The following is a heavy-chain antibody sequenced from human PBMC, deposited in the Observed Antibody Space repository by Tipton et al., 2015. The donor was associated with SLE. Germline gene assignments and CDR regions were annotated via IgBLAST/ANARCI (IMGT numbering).Heavy chain of an antibody. Sequence: SLRLSCAASGFTFSSYGMHWVRQAPGKGLEWVAVIWYDGSKKYYADSVKGRFTISRDNSKNTLYLQMNSLRAEDTAVYFCARRDFTNCYDYWGQGTLVAVSS. V-gene: IGHV3-33*08. D-gene: IGHD3-3*01. CDR1: GFTFSSYG. CDR2: IWYDGSKK. J-gene: IGHJ4*02. CDR3: ARRDFTNCYDY.